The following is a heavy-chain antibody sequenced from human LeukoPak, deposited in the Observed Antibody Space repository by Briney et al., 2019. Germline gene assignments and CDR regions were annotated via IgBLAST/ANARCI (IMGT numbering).Heavy chain of an antibody. D-gene: IGHD3-16*01. Sequence: GGSLRLSCAASGFIFSSYSTNWVRQAPGKGLEWVSSISSSSSYIYYADSVKGRFTISRDNAKNSLYLQMNSLRAEDTAVYYCARAYVDDAFDIWGQGTMVTVSS. V-gene: IGHV3-21*01. J-gene: IGHJ3*02. CDR2: ISSSSSYI. CDR3: ARAYVDDAFDI. CDR1: GFIFSSYS.